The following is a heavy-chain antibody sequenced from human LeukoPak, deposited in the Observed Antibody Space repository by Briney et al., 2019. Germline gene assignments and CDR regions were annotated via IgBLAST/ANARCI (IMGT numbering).Heavy chain of an antibody. Sequence: SETLSLTCTVSGGFISSSSYYWSWIRQPPGKGLEWIGYIYYSGSTNYNPSLKSRVTISVDTSKNQFSLKLSSVTAADTAVYYCATGWDNSGWFDYWGQGTLVTVSS. J-gene: IGHJ4*02. CDR2: IYYSGST. D-gene: IGHD3-22*01. V-gene: IGHV4-61*01. CDR3: ATGWDNSGWFDY. CDR1: GGFISSSSYY.